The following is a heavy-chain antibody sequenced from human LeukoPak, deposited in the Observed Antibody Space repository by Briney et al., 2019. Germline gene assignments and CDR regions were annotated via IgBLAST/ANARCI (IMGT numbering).Heavy chain of an antibody. Sequence: SETLSLTCTVSGGSISSNSFYWAWIRQPPGKGLEWIGSISYSGNTYYNPSLKSRVTISVDTSKNQFSLKLSSVTAADTAVYYCARGRYTYGNAFDHWSQGTLVTVSS. V-gene: IGHV4-39*07. CDR1: GGSISSNSFY. CDR2: ISYSGNT. CDR3: ARGRYTYGNAFDH. J-gene: IGHJ4*02. D-gene: IGHD5-18*01.